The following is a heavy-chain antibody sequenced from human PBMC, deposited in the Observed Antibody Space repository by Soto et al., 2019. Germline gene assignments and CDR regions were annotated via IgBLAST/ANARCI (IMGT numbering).Heavy chain of an antibody. D-gene: IGHD2-15*01. CDR1: GVSISHYY. V-gene: IGHV4-59*01. J-gene: IGHJ6*02. Sequence: SETLSLTCTVSGVSISHYYWSWIRQPPGKGLEWIGYIHYSGSTNYSPSLKSRVTILVDTSKNELSLRLSSVTTADTAVYYCARDRCSGGTCSPYYYYGMDVWGQGTTVTVSS. CDR3: ARDRCSGGTCSPYYYYGMDV. CDR2: IHYSGST.